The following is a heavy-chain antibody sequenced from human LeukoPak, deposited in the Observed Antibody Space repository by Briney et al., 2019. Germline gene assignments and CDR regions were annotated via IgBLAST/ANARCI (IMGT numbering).Heavy chain of an antibody. Sequence: PSETQSLTCAVYGGSFSGYYWSWIRQPPGKGLEWIGEINHSGSTNYNPSLKSRVTISVDTSKNRFSLKLSSVTAADTAVYYCARLGYDFWSGYPRAFYYFDYWGQGTLVTVSS. D-gene: IGHD3-3*01. CDR2: INHSGST. CDR1: GGSFSGYY. V-gene: IGHV4-34*01. CDR3: ARLGYDFWSGYPRAFYYFDY. J-gene: IGHJ4*02.